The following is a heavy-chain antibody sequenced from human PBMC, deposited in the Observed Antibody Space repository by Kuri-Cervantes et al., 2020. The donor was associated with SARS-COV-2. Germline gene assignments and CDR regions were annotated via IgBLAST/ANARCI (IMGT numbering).Heavy chain of an antibody. V-gene: IGHV3-33*08. CDR2: IWYDGSNK. D-gene: IGHD2-15*01. CDR3: ARELGGGSV. J-gene: IGHJ4*02. CDR1: GFTFSSYG. Sequence: GESLKISCAASGFTFSSYGMHWVRQAPGKGLEWVAVIWYDGSNKYYADSVKGRFTISRDNSKNTLYLQMNSLRAEDAAVYYCARELGGGSVWGQGTPVTVSS.